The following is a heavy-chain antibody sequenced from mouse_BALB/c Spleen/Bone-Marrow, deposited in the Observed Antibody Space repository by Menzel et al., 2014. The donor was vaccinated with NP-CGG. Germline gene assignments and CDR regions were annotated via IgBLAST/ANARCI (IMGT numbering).Heavy chain of an antibody. D-gene: IGHD2-2*01. CDR3: ARGYYGYDGAWFTY. J-gene: IGHJ3*01. Sequence: QLQQSGPDLVKPSQSLSLTCTVTGYSITSGYSCHWIRQFPGNKLEWMGYIHYSGTTNYNPSLKSRSSITRDTSKNQFFLQLNSVTTEDTATYYCARGYYGYDGAWFTYWGQGTLVTVSA. CDR2: IHYSGTT. CDR1: GYSITSGYS. V-gene: IGHV3-1*02.